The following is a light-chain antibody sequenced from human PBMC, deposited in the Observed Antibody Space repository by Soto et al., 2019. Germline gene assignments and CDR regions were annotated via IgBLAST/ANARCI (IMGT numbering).Light chain of an antibody. J-gene: IGKJ5*01. CDR2: DIS. Sequence: EIVLTQSPGTLSLSPGDTATLSCRASQSLSSNYLAWYQQRPGQAPQLLIYDISSRATGIPDRFSGIGSGTDFTLTITRLDPEDFAVYYCQQYGGSMTFGQGTRLEIE. V-gene: IGKV3-20*01. CDR1: QSLSSNY. CDR3: QQYGGSMT.